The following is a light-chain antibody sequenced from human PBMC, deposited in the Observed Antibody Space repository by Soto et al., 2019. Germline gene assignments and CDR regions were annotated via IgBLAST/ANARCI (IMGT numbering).Light chain of an antibody. CDR2: GAS. CDR3: QQYGSSPQLT. V-gene: IGKV3-20*01. J-gene: IGKJ4*01. Sequence: EIVLTQSPGTLSLSPGERATLSCRASQSVSSSYLAWYQQKPGQAPRLLIYGASSRATGIPDRFSGSWSGRDFTLTISRLEPEDFAVYYCQQYGSSPQLTFGGGTKVGIK. CDR1: QSVSSSY.